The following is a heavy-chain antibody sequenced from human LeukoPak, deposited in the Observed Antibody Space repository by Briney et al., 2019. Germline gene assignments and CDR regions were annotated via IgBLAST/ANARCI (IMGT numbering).Heavy chain of an antibody. CDR2: IYTSGST. Sequence: SETLSLTCTVSGGSISSYYWSWIRQPPGKGLEWIGRIYTSGSTNYNPSLKSRVTISVDTSKNQFSLKLSSVTAADTAVYYCARGEGYYGSGSYYIDYWGQGTLVTVSS. CDR3: ARGEGYYGSGSYYIDY. J-gene: IGHJ4*02. CDR1: GGSISSYY. D-gene: IGHD3-10*01. V-gene: IGHV4-4*08.